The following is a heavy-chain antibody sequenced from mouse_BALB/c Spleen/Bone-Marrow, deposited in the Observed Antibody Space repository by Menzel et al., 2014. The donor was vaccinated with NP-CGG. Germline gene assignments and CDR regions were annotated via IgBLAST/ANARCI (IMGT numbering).Heavy chain of an antibody. CDR3: NAILRKEARDY. Sequence: EVQLQQSGAELVRSGASVKLSCTASGFNIKDYYIHWVKQRPEQGLEWIGWIDPENGDTEYAPKFQGKATMTADTSANTAYLHLSGLTAEDTAVYYCNAILRKEARDYWGQGTSVTVSS. J-gene: IGHJ4*01. V-gene: IGHV14-4*02. CDR1: GFNIKDYY. CDR2: IDPENGDT.